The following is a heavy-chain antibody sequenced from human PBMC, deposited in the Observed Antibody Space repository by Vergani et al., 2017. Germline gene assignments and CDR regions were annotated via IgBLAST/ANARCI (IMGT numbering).Heavy chain of an antibody. Sequence: EVQLLESGGGLVQPGGSLRLSCAASGFTFSSYAMSWVRQAPGKGLEWVSALSGSGGSTYYADSVKGRFTISRDNSKNTLYLQMNSLRAEDTAVYYCAKVRQFFGGSYFSSALDYWGQGTLVTVSS. D-gene: IGHD1-26*01. V-gene: IGHV3-23*01. CDR2: LSGSGGST. CDR3: AKVRQFFGGSYFSSALDY. CDR1: GFTFSSYA. J-gene: IGHJ4*02.